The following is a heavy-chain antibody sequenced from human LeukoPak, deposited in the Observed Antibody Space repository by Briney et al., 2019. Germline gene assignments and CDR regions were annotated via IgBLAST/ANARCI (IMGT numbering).Heavy chain of an antibody. Sequence: PGGSLRLSCAASGFTFDDYGMSWVRQAPGKGLEWVSGINWNGGSTGYADSVKGRLTISRDNAKNSLYLQMNSLRAEDTALYHCARSVGYSSGYYYVLDNWFDPWGQGTLVTVSS. J-gene: IGHJ5*02. V-gene: IGHV3-20*01. D-gene: IGHD3-22*01. CDR3: ARSVGYSSGYYYVLDNWFDP. CDR1: GFTFDDYG. CDR2: INWNGGST.